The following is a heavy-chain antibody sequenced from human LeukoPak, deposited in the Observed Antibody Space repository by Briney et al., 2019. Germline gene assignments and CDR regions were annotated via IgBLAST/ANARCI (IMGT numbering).Heavy chain of an antibody. CDR2: IYPGDSDT. CDR3: ARHQGSGSLRRGFDY. CDR1: GYSFTSYW. J-gene: IGHJ4*02. Sequence: HGESLKISCKGSGYSFTSYWIGWVRQMPGKGLEWMGIIYPGDSDTRYSPSFQGQVTISADKSISTAYLQWSSLKASDTAMYYCARHQGSGSLRRGFDYWGQGTLVTVSS. D-gene: IGHD3-10*01. V-gene: IGHV5-51*01.